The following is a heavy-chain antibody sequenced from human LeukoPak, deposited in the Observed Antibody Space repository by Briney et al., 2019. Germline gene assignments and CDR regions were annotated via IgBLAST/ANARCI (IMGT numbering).Heavy chain of an antibody. CDR2: INHNSGDT. V-gene: IGHV1-2*02. CDR1: GGTFSSYA. D-gene: IGHD5-12*01. Sequence: ASVKVSCKASGGTFSSYAISWVRQAPGQGLEWMGWINHNSGDTNYAQKFQGRVTMTRGTSISTVYMELSSLRSDDTAMYYCAKGVGSGYGDYWGQGTLVTVSS. J-gene: IGHJ4*02. CDR3: AKGVGSGYGDY.